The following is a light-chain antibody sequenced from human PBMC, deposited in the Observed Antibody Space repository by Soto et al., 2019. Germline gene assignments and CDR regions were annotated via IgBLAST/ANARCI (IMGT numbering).Light chain of an antibody. CDR1: QSVSSSN. V-gene: IGKV3-20*01. CDR2: GAS. Sequence: EIVLTQSPGTLSLSPGERATLSCRASQSVSSSNLAWYQQKTGQAPRLLSYGASSRATGIPDRFSGSGSGKDLTLTISRLESEDFAVYYGQQYGSTPRSFGQGIKVDFK. CDR3: QQYGSTPRS. J-gene: IGKJ1*01.